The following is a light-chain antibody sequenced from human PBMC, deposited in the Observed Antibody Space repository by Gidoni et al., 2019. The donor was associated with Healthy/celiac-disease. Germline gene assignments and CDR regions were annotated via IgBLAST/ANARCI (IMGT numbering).Light chain of an antibody. J-gene: IGKJ4*01. Sequence: IVLTQSPGTLSLSPGERATLSCRASQSVSSSYLAGYQQKPGQAPRLLIYGASSRATGIPDRFSGSGSGTDFTLTISRLEPEDFAVYYCQQYGSSPLTFGGRTKVEIK. V-gene: IGKV3-20*01. CDR2: GAS. CDR1: QSVSSSY. CDR3: QQYGSSPLT.